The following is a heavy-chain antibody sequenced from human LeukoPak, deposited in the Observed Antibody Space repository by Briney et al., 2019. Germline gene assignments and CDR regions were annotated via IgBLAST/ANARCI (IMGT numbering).Heavy chain of an antibody. V-gene: IGHV4-59*01. Sequence: PSETLSLTCTVSGGSISSYYWSWIRQPPGKGLEWIGYTYYSGSTNYNPSLKSRVTISVDTSKNQFSLKLSSVTAADTAVYYCARTPEDAFDIWGQGTMVTVSS. CDR3: ARTPEDAFDI. CDR2: TYYSGST. J-gene: IGHJ3*02. D-gene: IGHD1-14*01. CDR1: GGSISSYY.